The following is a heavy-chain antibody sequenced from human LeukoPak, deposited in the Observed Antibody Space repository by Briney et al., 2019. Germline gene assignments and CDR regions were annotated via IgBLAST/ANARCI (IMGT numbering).Heavy chain of an antibody. CDR3: ARLPYCGGDCYPNWFDP. D-gene: IGHD2-21*02. J-gene: IGHJ5*02. V-gene: IGHV5-51*01. Sequence: GESLKISCKGSGYSFTSYWIAWVRQMPGKGLECMGVIYLGDSDTRYSPSFQGQVTISADKSISTAYLQWSSLKASDTAMYYCARLPYCGGDCYPNWFDPWGQGTLVTVSS. CDR1: GYSFTSYW. CDR2: IYLGDSDT.